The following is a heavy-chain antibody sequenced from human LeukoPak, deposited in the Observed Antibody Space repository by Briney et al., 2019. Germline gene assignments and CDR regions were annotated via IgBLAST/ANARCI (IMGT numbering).Heavy chain of an antibody. CDR2: IYTSGST. CDR3: ASALLGELDHYFDY. V-gene: IGHV4-61*02. D-gene: IGHD3-10*01. CDR1: GGSISSGSYY. Sequence: SETLSLTCTVSGGSISSGSYYWSWIRQPAGKGLEWIGRIYTSGSTNYNPSLKSRVTISVDTSKNQFSLKLSSVTAADTAVYYCASALLGELDHYFDYWGQGTLVTVSS. J-gene: IGHJ4*02.